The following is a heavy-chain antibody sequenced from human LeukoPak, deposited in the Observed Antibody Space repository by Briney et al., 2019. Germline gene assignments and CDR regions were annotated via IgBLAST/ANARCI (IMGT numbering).Heavy chain of an antibody. CDR1: GGSISSYY. V-gene: IGHV4-4*07. Sequence: KSSETLSLTCTVSGGSISSYYWSWIRQPAGKGLEWIGRIYTSGSTNYNPSLKSRVTMSVDTSKNQFSLKLSSVTAADTAVYYCVREDFWSGYYDYWGQGTLVTVSS. CDR2: IYTSGST. D-gene: IGHD3-3*01. J-gene: IGHJ4*02. CDR3: VREDFWSGYYDY.